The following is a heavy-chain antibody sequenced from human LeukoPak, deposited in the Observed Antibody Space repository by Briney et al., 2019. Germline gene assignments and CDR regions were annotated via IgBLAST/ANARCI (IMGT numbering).Heavy chain of an antibody. Sequence: SETLSLTCAVSGGSISSGGYSWSWIRQPPGKGLEWIGNIYYSGSTYYNPSLKSRVTISVDTSKNQFSLKVTSVTAADTAVYYCARNDYYDSSGYYYAFDYWGQGTLVTVSS. D-gene: IGHD3-22*01. V-gene: IGHV4-39*07. CDR1: GGSISSGGYS. CDR3: ARNDYYDSSGYYYAFDY. J-gene: IGHJ4*02. CDR2: IYYSGST.